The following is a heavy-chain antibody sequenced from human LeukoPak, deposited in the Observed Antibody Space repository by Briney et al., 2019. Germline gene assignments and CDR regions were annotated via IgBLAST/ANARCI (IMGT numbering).Heavy chain of an antibody. CDR2: ISGSGGST. V-gene: IGHV3-23*01. CDR3: ASPGQWDY. Sequence: PGGSLRLSCAASGFTFSSYAMSWVRQAPGKGLEWVSAISGSGGSTCYAGSAKGRFTISRDNSRNTLYLQMNSLRAEDTAVYYCASPGQWDYWGQGTLVTVSS. D-gene: IGHD6-19*01. J-gene: IGHJ4*02. CDR1: GFTFSSYA.